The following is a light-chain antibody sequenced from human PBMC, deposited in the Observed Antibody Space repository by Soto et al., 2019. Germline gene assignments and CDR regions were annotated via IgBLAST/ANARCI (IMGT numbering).Light chain of an antibody. J-gene: IGLJ2*01. CDR3: QSFDTSLSGFVV. V-gene: IGLV1-40*01. CDR2: DNK. Sequence: QSVLTQPPSMSGAPGQRVTISCTGSSSNIRSGYDVHWYQQHPGTAPKLLIFDNKNRPSGVPDRFSGSKSDTSASLAITGLQAEDESDYYRQSFDTSLSGFVVFGGGTKLTVL. CDR1: SSNIRSGYD.